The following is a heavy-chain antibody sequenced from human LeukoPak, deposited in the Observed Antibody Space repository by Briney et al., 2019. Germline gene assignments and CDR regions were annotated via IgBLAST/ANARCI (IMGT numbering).Heavy chain of an antibody. V-gene: IGHV3-11*01. J-gene: IGHJ4*02. CDR3: ARDTIFGVVTTYYFDY. CDR1: GFTFSDYY. D-gene: IGHD3-3*01. Sequence: GGSLRLSCAASGFTFSDYYMSWIRQAPGKGLEWVSYISSSGSTIYYADSVKGRFTISRDNAKNSLYLQMNSLRAEDTAVYYCARDTIFGVVTTYYFDYWGQGTLVTVSS. CDR2: ISSSGSTI.